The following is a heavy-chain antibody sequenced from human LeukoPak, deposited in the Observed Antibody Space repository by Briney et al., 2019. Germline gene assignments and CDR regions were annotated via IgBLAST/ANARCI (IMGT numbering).Heavy chain of an antibody. V-gene: IGHV4-31*03. J-gene: IGHJ4*02. Sequence: SETLSLTRTVSGGSISSGGYYWSWIRQHPGKGLEWIGYIYYSGSIYYNPSLKSRVTISVDTSKNQFSLKLSSVTAADTAVYYCARAPEVLLAGFDYWGQGTLVTVSS. D-gene: IGHD2-15*01. CDR2: IYYSGSI. CDR3: ARAPEVLLAGFDY. CDR1: GGSISSGGYY.